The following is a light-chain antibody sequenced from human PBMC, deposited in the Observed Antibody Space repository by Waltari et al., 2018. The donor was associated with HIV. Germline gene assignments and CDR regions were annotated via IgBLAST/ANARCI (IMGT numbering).Light chain of an antibody. CDR3: QSYDSGLSAYV. Sequence: QSVLTQPPSVSGAPGQRVTISCTGSSSNIGAGYDVQWFQQLPGTAPKLLIYGNTNRPSGVPDRFSGSKSGTSASLAITGLQAEDEGDYYCQSYDSGLSAYVFGTGTKVTVL. J-gene: IGLJ1*01. CDR1: SSNIGAGYD. V-gene: IGLV1-40*01. CDR2: GNT.